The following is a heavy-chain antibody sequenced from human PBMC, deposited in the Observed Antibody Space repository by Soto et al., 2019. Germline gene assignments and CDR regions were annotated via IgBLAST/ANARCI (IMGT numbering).Heavy chain of an antibody. CDR2: MNPNIGNT. Sequence: ASVKVSCKASGYTFTSYDINWVRQATGQGLEWIGLMNPNIGNTGYAQKFQGRVTMTRNTSISTAYMELSSLRSEDTAVYYCSREVNFYGLDVWGQGTTVTVSS. CDR3: SREVNFYGLDV. CDR1: GYTFTSYD. V-gene: IGHV1-8*01. J-gene: IGHJ6*02.